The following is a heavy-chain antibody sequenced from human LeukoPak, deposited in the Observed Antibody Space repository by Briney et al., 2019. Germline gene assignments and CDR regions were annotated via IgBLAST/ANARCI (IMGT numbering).Heavy chain of an antibody. CDR3: AREYSDYGYYYNMEV. D-gene: IGHD5-12*01. CDR2: ISGSSRVI. J-gene: IGHJ6*02. CDR1: GFTFSTYS. Sequence: GGSLRLSCAASGFTFSTYSMNWVRQAPGKGLEWISYISGSSRVIYYADSVKGRFTISRDNAKNSLYLQMNSLRAEDTAVYYCAREYSDYGYYYNMEVWGQGTTVTVSS. V-gene: IGHV3-48*01.